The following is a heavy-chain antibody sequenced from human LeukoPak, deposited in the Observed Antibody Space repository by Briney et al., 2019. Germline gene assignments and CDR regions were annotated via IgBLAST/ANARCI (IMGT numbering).Heavy chain of an antibody. CDR2: INPNSGGT. J-gene: IGHJ5*02. CDR1: GYTFTGYY. V-gene: IGHV1-2*02. CDR3: ARDGGGDWFRGWFDP. D-gene: IGHD2-21*02. Sequence: ASVKVSCKASGYTFTGYYMHWVRQAPGQGLEWMGWINPNSGGTNYAQKFQGRVTMTRDTFISTAYMELSRLRSDDTAVYYCARDGGGDWFRGWFDPWGQGTLVTVSS.